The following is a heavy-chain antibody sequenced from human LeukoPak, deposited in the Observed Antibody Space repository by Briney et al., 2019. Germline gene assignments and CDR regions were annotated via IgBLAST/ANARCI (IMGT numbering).Heavy chain of an antibody. CDR1: GFTFDDYA. Sequence: GGSLRLSCAASGFTFDDYAMHWVRQAPGKGLEWVSGISWNSGSIGYADSVKGRFTISRDNAKNSLYLQMNSLRAEDTAVYYCARDQRQLDYFDYWGQGTLVTVSS. V-gene: IGHV3-9*01. J-gene: IGHJ4*02. CDR2: ISWNSGSI. CDR3: ARDQRQLDYFDY. D-gene: IGHD6-13*01.